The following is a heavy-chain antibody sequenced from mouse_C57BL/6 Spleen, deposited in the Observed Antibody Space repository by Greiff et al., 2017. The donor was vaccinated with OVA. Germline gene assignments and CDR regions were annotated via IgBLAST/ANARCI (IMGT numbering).Heavy chain of an antibody. CDR1: GFTFSDYG. CDR3: ARGAGSFDY. D-gene: IGHD3-3*01. V-gene: IGHV5-17*01. Sequence: EVQLVESGGGLVKPGGSLKLSCAASGFTFSDYGMHWVRQAPEKGLEWVAYISSGSSTIYYADTVKGRFTISRDNAKNPLCLQMTSLRSEDTAMYYCARGAGSFDYWGQGTTLTVSS. J-gene: IGHJ2*01. CDR2: ISSGSSTI.